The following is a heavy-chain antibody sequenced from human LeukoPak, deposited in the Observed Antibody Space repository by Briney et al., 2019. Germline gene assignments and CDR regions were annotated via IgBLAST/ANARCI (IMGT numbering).Heavy chain of an antibody. CDR2: ISSSNSTI. Sequence: GGSLRLSCAASGFTFSSYSMNWVRQAPGKGLEWVSYISSSNSTIYYRDSVKGRFTISRDNAENSLYLQMNSLRAEDTAVYYCARGSNSGRGALDFWGQGTLVTVSS. J-gene: IGHJ4*02. CDR3: ARGSNSGRGALDF. V-gene: IGHV3-48*04. D-gene: IGHD3-10*02. CDR1: GFTFSSYS.